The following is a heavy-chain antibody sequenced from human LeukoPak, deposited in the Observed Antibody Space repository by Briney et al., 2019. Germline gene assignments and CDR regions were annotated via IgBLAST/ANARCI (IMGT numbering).Heavy chain of an antibody. J-gene: IGHJ4*02. CDR2: INHSGST. Sequence: PSETLSLTCAVYGGSFSGYYWSWIRQPPGKGLEWIGEINHSGSTNYNPSLKSRVTISVDTSKNQFSLKLSSVTAADTAAYYCARRGKDGYNYWYFDYWGQGTLVTVSS. D-gene: IGHD5-24*01. CDR3: ARRGKDGYNYWYFDY. V-gene: IGHV4-34*01. CDR1: GGSFSGYY.